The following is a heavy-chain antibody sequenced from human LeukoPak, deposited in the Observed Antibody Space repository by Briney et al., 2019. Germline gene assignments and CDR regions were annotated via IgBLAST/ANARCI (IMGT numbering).Heavy chain of an antibody. V-gene: IGHV1-69*04. J-gene: IGHJ4*02. CDR3: ASHTGIAAAPLNY. D-gene: IGHD6-13*01. CDR1: GGTFSSYA. CDR2: IIPILGIA. Sequence: ASVKVSCKASGGTFSSYAISWVRQAPGQGLEWMGRIIPILGIANYAQKFQGRVTITADKSTSTAYMELSSLRSEDTAVYYCASHTGIAAAPLNYWGQGTLVTVSS.